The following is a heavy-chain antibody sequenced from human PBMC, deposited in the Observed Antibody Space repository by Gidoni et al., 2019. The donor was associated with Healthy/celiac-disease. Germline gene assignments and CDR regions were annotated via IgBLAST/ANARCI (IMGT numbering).Heavy chain of an antibody. J-gene: IGHJ4*02. V-gene: IGHV3-23*01. CDR2: ISGSGGST. D-gene: IGHD2-15*01. CDR3: AKDRTKDSCYDY. CDR1: GFPFSSYA. Sequence: EVQLLESGGCLVQPGGSLILSCAASGFPFSSYAMSWVRQAPGKGLEWVSAISGSGGSTYYADSVKGRFTISRDNSKNTLYLQMNSLRAEDTAVYYCAKDRTKDSCYDYWGQGTLVTVSS.